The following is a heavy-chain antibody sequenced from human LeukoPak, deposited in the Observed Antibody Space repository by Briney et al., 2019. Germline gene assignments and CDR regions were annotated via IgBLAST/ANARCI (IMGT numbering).Heavy chain of an antibody. CDR1: GGSISSSSYY. Sequence: SETPSLTCTVSGGSISSSSYYWGWIRQPPGKGLEWIGSIYYSGSTYYNPSLKSRVTISVDTSKNQFSLKLSSVTAADTAVYYCARRRGWFDPWGQGTLVTVSS. D-gene: IGHD3-10*01. CDR3: ARRRGWFDP. CDR2: IYYSGST. J-gene: IGHJ5*02. V-gene: IGHV4-39*01.